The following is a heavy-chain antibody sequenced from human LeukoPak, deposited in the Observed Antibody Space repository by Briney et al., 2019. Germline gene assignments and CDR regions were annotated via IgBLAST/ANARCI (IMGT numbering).Heavy chain of an antibody. CDR3: ARDGGSGFYSNWFDP. J-gene: IGHJ5*02. CDR2: IYYSGST. CDR1: GGSISSYY. D-gene: IGHD3-22*01. V-gene: IGHV4-59*01. Sequence: PSETLSLTCTICGGSISSYYWSWIPQPPGKGLEWIGYIYYSGSTKYNPSLKSRVTISVDTSKNQFSLKLSSVTAADTAVYYCARDGGSGFYSNWFDPWGQGTLVTVSS.